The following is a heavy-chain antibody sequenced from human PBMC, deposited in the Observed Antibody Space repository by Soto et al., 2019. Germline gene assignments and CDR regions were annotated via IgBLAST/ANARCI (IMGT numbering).Heavy chain of an antibody. CDR1: GFTFSSYS. CDR3: ARDLHGSGSYYNLGSRHGMDV. J-gene: IGHJ6*02. V-gene: IGHV3-21*01. CDR2: ISSSSSYI. D-gene: IGHD3-10*01. Sequence: GGSLRLSCAASGFTFSSYSMNWVRQAPGKGLEWVSSISSSSSYIYYADSVKGRFTISRDNAKNSLYLQMNSLRAEDTAVYYCARDLHGSGSYYNLGSRHGMDVWGQGTTVTVSS.